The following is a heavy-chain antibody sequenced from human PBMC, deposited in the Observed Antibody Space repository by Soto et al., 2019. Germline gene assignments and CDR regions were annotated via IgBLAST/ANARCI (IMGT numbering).Heavy chain of an antibody. CDR3: AKDSPHCSSTSCFLGYYFDY. Sequence: TGGSLRLSCAASGFTFSSYGMHWVRQAPGKGLEWVAVISYDGSNKYYADSVKGRFTISRDNSKNTLYLQMNSLRAEDTAVYYCAKDSPHCSSTSCFLGYYFDYWGQGTLVTVSS. V-gene: IGHV3-30*18. J-gene: IGHJ4*02. D-gene: IGHD2-2*01. CDR2: ISYDGSNK. CDR1: GFTFSSYG.